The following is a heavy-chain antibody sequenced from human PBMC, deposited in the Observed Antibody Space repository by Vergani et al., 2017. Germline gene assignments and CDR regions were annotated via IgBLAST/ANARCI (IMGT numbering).Heavy chain of an antibody. CDR1: GFTFNNYA. Sequence: EVQLLESGGGLVQPGGSLRLSCAASGFTFNNYAMSWVRQAPGKGLGWVSAISGSGGSTYYADSVKGRFTISRDNSYNTLYLQMDSLRVEDTAVYYCAKKGYDYVWGTPDYWGQGTLVTVSS. CDR3: AKKGYDYVWGTPDY. CDR2: ISGSGGST. J-gene: IGHJ4*02. D-gene: IGHD3-16*01. V-gene: IGHV3-23*01.